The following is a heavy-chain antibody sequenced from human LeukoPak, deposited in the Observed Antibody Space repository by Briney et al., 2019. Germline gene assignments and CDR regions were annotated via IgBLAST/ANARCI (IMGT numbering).Heavy chain of an antibody. J-gene: IGHJ4*02. CDR1: GGSISSSNW. CDR3: ARVGYYGSGRDY. CDR2: IYHSGST. Sequence: SETLSLTCAVSGGSISSSNWWSWVRQPPGKGLAWIGEIYHSGSTNYNPSLKSRVTISVDKSKIHFSLKLSSVTAADTAVYYCARVGYYGSGRDYWGQGTLVTVSS. D-gene: IGHD3-10*01. V-gene: IGHV4-4*02.